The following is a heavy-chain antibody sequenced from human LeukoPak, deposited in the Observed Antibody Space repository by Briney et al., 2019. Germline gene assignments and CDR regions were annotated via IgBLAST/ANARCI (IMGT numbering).Heavy chain of an antibody. D-gene: IGHD6-13*01. CDR3: ARADSSSWYVYYFDY. J-gene: IGHJ4*02. V-gene: IGHV3-74*01. CDR2: INSDRSST. Sequence: GGSLRLSCAASGFTFSSYWMHWVRQAPGKGLVWVSRINSDRSSTSYADSVKGRFTISRDNAKNTLYLQMNSLRAEDTAVYYCARADSSSWYVYYFDYWGQGTLVTVSS. CDR1: GFTFSSYW.